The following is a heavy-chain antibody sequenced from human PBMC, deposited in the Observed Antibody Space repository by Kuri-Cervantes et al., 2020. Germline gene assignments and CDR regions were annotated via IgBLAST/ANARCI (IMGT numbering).Heavy chain of an antibody. Sequence: GSLRLSCTVSGGSISSYYWSWIRQPPGKGLEWIGYIYYSGSTNYNPSLKSRVTISVDTSKNQFSLKLSSVTAADTAVYYCAKALRGDSSGPPFDYWGQGTLVTVSS. J-gene: IGHJ4*02. CDR2: IYYSGST. D-gene: IGHD3-22*01. V-gene: IGHV4-59*01. CDR1: GGSISSYY. CDR3: AKALRGDSSGPPFDY.